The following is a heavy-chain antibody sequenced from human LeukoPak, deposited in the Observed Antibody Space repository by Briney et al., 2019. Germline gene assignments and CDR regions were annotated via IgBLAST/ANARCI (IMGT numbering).Heavy chain of an antibody. Sequence: PSETLSLTCTVSGGSISSYYWSWIRQPPGKGLEWIGYIYYSGSTNYNPSLKSRVTISVDTSKNQFSLKLSSVTAADTAVYYCARRDYGDYVGNWYFDLWGRGTLVTVSP. D-gene: IGHD4-17*01. CDR3: ARRDYGDYVGNWYFDL. J-gene: IGHJ2*01. CDR1: GGSISSYY. CDR2: IYYSGST. V-gene: IGHV4-59*08.